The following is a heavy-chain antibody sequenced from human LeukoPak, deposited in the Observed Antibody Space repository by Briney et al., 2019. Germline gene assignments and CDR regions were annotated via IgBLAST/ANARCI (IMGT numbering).Heavy chain of an antibody. CDR1: GGSISSYY. CDR2: IYYSGST. V-gene: IGHV4-59*08. Sequence: SETLSLTCTVSGGSISSYYWSWIRQPPGKGLEWIGYIYYSGSTNYNPSLKSRVTISVDTSKNQFSLKLSSVTAADTAVYYCARLGRWRGNSLVHYYYGMDVWGQGTTVTVSS. J-gene: IGHJ6*02. CDR3: ARLGRWRGNSLVHYYYGMDV. D-gene: IGHD4-23*01.